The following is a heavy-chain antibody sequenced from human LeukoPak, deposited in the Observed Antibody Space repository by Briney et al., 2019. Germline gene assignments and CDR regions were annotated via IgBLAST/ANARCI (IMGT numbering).Heavy chain of an antibody. CDR1: GFTVSSYY. V-gene: IGHV3-53*01. Sequence: QPGGSLRLSCAASGFTVSSYYMNWVRQAPGKGLEWVSVIYRGDSTYYADSVKGRFTNSRDNSKNTLYLQMNSLGAEDTAVYYCAREGHQLPYFDYWGQGTLVTVS. CDR3: AREGHQLPYFDY. CDR2: IYRGDST. J-gene: IGHJ4*02. D-gene: IGHD2-2*01.